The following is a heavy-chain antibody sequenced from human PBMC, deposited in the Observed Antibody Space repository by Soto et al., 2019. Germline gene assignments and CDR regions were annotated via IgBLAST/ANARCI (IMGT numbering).Heavy chain of an antibody. D-gene: IGHD3-3*01. J-gene: IGHJ4*02. CDR1: GYTFTSYA. Sequence: ASVKVSWKASGYTFTSYAMHWVRQAPGQRLEWMGWINAGNGNTKYSQKFQGRVTITRDTSASTAYMELSSLRSEDTAVYYCAREADFWSGPHFDYWGQGTLVTVSS. CDR3: AREADFWSGPHFDY. V-gene: IGHV1-3*01. CDR2: INAGNGNT.